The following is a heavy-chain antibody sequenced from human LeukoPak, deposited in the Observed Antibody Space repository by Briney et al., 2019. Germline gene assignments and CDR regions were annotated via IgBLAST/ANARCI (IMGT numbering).Heavy chain of an antibody. J-gene: IGHJ4*02. D-gene: IGHD3-3*01. CDR1: GGSISSSY. Sequence: SETLSLTCTVSGGSISSSYWSWIRQPPGKGLEWIGYIYYSGSTNYNPSLKSRVTISVDTSKNQFSLKLSSVTAADTAVYYCARGHYDFWSGSSATYYFDYWGQGTLVTVSS. CDR2: IYYSGST. CDR3: ARGHYDFWSGSSATYYFDY. V-gene: IGHV4-59*01.